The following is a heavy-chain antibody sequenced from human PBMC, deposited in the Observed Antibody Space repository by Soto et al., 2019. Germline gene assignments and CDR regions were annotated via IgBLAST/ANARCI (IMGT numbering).Heavy chain of an antibody. J-gene: IGHJ4*02. CDR1: GGTFSSYA. V-gene: IGHV1-69*13. D-gene: IGHD6-19*01. CDR3: AREKRGRDGCSFDY. CDR2: IIPIFGTA. Sequence: SVKVSCKASGGTFSSYAISWVRQAPGQGLEWMGGIIPIFGTANYAQKFQGRVTITADESTSTAYMELSSLRSEDTAVHYCAREKRGRDGCSFDYWGQGTLVTVSS.